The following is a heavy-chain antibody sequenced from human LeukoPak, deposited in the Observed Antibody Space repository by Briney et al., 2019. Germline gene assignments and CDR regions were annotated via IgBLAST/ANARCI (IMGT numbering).Heavy chain of an antibody. CDR3: VRHADRSCSDTISCAFDS. V-gene: IGHV4-39*01. D-gene: IGHD2-15*01. CDR2: MDYSGVT. J-gene: IGHJ4*02. CDR1: GASIRSSNY. Sequence: PSETLSLTCTVSGASIRSSNYWAWIRQPPGKGLEWIGSMDYSGVTYYNPSLKSRVTISVDTSKNQFSLNLSSVTAADTAVYYCVRHADRSCSDTISCAFDSWGQGTLVTVSS.